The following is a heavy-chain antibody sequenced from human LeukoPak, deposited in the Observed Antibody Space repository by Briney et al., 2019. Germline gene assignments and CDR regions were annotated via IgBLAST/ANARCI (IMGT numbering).Heavy chain of an antibody. CDR3: AGYYDFWSGYSSFDY. Sequence: PSETLSLTCAVSGYSISSGYYWGSIRQPPGKGLVWIGSIYDRGSTYYNPSLKSRVTRSVGTSKNQVSLKLSSVTAADRAVYYCAGYYDFWSGYSSFDYWGQGTLVTVSS. CDR2: IYDRGST. D-gene: IGHD3-3*01. V-gene: IGHV4-38-2*01. J-gene: IGHJ4*02. CDR1: GYSISSGYY.